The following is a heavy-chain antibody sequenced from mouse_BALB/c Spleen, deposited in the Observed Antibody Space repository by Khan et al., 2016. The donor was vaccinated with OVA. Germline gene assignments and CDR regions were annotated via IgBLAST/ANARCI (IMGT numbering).Heavy chain of an antibody. J-gene: IGHJ2*01. CDR3: ARLEDI. CDR1: GFSLTSYG. CDR2: IWAGGST. D-gene: IGHD1-3*01. V-gene: IGHV2-9*02. Sequence: QVQLKESGPGLVAPSQSLSITCTVSGFSLTSYGVHWVRQPPGKGLEWLGVIWAGGSTNYNSALMSRLSISKDNSKSQVFLKMNRLQTDVAAIDYCARLEDIWGQGTTLTVSS.